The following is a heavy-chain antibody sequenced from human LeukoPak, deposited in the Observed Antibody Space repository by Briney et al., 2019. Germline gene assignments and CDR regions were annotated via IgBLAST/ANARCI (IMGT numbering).Heavy chain of an antibody. CDR3: ARGITIFGVRYYYYMDV. Sequence: ASVKVSYKASGYTFTSYGISWVRQAPGQGLEWMGWISAYNGNTNYAQKLQGRVTMTTDTSTSTAYMELRSLRSDDTAVYYCARGITIFGVRYYYYMDVWGKGTTVTVSS. D-gene: IGHD3-3*01. CDR2: ISAYNGNT. J-gene: IGHJ6*03. V-gene: IGHV1-18*01. CDR1: GYTFTSYG.